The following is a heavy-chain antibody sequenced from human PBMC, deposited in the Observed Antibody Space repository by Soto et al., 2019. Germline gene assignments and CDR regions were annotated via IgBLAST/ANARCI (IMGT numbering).Heavy chain of an antibody. CDR1: GFSFSDYY. CDR2: ISSSGSTI. Sequence: PGGSLRLSCAASGFSFSDYYMSWIRQARGKGLEWVSYISSSGSTIYYADSVKGRFTISRDNAKNSLYLQMNSLRAEDTAVYYCARVTGDSCSGGSCYSMFEYYYYYYMDVWGKGTTVTVSS. J-gene: IGHJ6*03. CDR3: ARVTGDSCSGGSCYSMFEYYYYYYMDV. D-gene: IGHD2-15*01. V-gene: IGHV3-11*01.